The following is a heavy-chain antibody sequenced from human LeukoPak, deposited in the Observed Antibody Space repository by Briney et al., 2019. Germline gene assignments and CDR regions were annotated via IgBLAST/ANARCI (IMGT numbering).Heavy chain of an antibody. V-gene: IGHV1-69*13. D-gene: IGHD3-3*01. CDR2: IIPIFGTA. CDR3: GSPPQLRFLEWLSLDY. J-gene: IGHJ4*02. CDR1: GGTFSSYA. Sequence: SVKVSCKASGGTFSSYAISWVRQAPGQGLEWMGGIIPIFGTANYAQKFQGRVTITADESTSTAHMELSSLRSEDPAVYDCGSPPQLRFLEWLSLDYWGREPWSPSPQ.